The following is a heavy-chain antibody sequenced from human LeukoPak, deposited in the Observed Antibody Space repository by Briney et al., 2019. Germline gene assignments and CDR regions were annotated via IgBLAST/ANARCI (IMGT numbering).Heavy chain of an antibody. CDR2: IYGGGST. V-gene: IGHV3-53*05. Sequence: PGGSLRLSCAASGFTVSRNYMSWVRQAPGKGLEWVSVIYGGGSTSYADSVKGRFTISRDNSKNMLYLQMDTLRAEDTALYYCAKDPGASVSGFYMDVWGKGTTVIVSS. D-gene: IGHD2-8*02. CDR1: GFTVSRNY. CDR3: AKDPGASVSGFYMDV. J-gene: IGHJ6*03.